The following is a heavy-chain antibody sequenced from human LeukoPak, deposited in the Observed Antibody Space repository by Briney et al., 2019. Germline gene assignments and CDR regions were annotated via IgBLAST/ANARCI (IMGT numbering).Heavy chain of an antibody. CDR2: IYHSGST. D-gene: IGHD6-13*01. J-gene: IGHJ4*02. CDR1: GGSISSSNW. Sequence: RSSETLSLTCAVSGGSISSSNWWSWVRQPPGKGLEWIGEIYHSGSTNYNPSLKSRVTISVDKSKNQFSLKLSSVTAADTAVYYCARGVSSSFNFDYWGQGTLVTVSS. CDR3: ARGVSSSFNFDY. V-gene: IGHV4-4*02.